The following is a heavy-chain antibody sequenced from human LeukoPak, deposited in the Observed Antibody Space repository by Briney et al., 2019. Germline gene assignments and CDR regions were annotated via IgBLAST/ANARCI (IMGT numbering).Heavy chain of an antibody. J-gene: IGHJ1*01. D-gene: IGHD3-10*01. V-gene: IGHV4-59*01. Sequence: NPSETLSLTRTVSGGSISSYYWSWIRQPPGKGLEWIGYIYYSGSTNYNPSLKSRVTISVDTSKNQFSLKLSSVTAADTAVHYCARTGLLWFGESEYFQHWGQGTLVTVSS. CDR1: GGSISSYY. CDR2: IYYSGST. CDR3: ARTGLLWFGESEYFQH.